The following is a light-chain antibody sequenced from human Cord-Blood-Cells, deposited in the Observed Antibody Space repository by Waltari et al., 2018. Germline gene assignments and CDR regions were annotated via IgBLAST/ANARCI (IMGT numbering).Light chain of an antibody. CDR1: QSVSSN. Sequence: IVMTQSPAPLSVSPGERATPSCRASQSVSSNLAWYQQKPGQAPRLLIYGASTRATGIPARFSGSGSGTEFTLTISSLQSEDFAVYYCQQYNNWPPSYSFGQGTKLEIK. CDR2: GAS. V-gene: IGKV3-15*01. CDR3: QQYNNWPPSYS. J-gene: IGKJ2*03.